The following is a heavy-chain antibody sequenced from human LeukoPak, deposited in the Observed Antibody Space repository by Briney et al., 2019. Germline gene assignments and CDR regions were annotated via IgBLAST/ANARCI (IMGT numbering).Heavy chain of an antibody. J-gene: IGHJ3*01. CDR2: IYYSGRI. Sequence: PSDALSLTCAVSGDSISRSDWWAWIRQPPGKGLEWLGNIYYSGRIYHNPSLQSRVIMSVDSSKNQFSLRLDSLTAADTAVYYCAKTRSGTYYGDSFDVWGQGKLVIVSS. D-gene: IGHD1-26*01. CDR1: GDSISRSDW. CDR3: AKTRSGTYYGDSFDV. V-gene: IGHV4-28*05.